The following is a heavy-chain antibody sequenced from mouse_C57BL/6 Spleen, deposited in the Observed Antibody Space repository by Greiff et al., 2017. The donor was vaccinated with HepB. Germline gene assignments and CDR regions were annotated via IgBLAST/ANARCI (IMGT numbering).Heavy chain of an antibody. D-gene: IGHD1-1*01. J-gene: IGHJ1*03. CDR3: ARDGTVVARDWYFDV. Sequence: EVQLQESGPGLVKPSQSLSLTCSVTGYSITSGYYWNWIRQFPGNKLEWMGYISYDGSNNYNPSLKNRISITRDTSKNQFFLKLNSVTTEDTATYYCARDGTVVARDWYFDVWGTGTTVTVSS. CDR1: GYSITSGYY. CDR2: ISYDGSN. V-gene: IGHV3-6*01.